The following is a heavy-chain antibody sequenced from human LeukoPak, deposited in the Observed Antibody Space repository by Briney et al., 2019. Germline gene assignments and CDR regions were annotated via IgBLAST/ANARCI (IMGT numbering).Heavy chain of an antibody. CDR2: ISSSSSYI. Sequence: GSLRLSCAASGFTFSSYSMNWVRQAPGKGLEWVSSISSSSSYIYYADSVKGRFTISRDNAKNSLYQQMNSLRAEDTAVYYCARIDSGYFDYWGQGTLVTVSS. CDR1: GFTFSSYS. CDR3: ARIDSGYFDY. D-gene: IGHD1-26*01. V-gene: IGHV3-21*01. J-gene: IGHJ4*02.